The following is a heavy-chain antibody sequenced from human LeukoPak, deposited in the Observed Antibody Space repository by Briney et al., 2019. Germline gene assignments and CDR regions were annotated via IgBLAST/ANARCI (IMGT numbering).Heavy chain of an antibody. CDR3: ARTSHPHGSSWLFDY. CDR1: GGSISSYY. D-gene: IGHD6-13*01. J-gene: IGHJ4*02. Sequence: HPSETLSLTCTVSGGSISSYYWSWIRQPAGKGLEWIGRIYTSGSTNYNPSLKSRVTMSVDTSKNQFSLKLSSVTAADTAVYYCARTSHPHGSSWLFDYWGQGTLVTVSS. V-gene: IGHV4-4*07. CDR2: IYTSGST.